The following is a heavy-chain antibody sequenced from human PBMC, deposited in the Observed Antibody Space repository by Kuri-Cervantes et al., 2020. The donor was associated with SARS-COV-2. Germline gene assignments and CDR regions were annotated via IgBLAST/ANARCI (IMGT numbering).Heavy chain of an antibody. CDR1: GGSISSYY. V-gene: IGHV4-59*12. CDR2: IYYSGST. D-gene: IGHD3-3*01. J-gene: IGHJ6*02. Sequence: SETLSLTCTASGGSISSYYWSWIRQPPGKGLEWIGYIYYSGSTNYNPSLKSRVTISVDTSKNQFSLKLSSVTAADTAVYYCARLNDFWSGYPYGMDVWGQGTTVTVSS. CDR3: ARLNDFWSGYPYGMDV.